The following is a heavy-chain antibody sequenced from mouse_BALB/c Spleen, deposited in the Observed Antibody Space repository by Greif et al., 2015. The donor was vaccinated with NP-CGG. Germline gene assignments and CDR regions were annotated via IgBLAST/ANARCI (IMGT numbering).Heavy chain of an antibody. CDR3: ARRELAGTGWFAY. J-gene: IGHJ3*01. D-gene: IGHD4-1*01. CDR2: INPSTGYT. Sequence: LEESGAELAKPGASVTMSCKASGYTFTSYWMHWVKQRPGQGLEWIGYINPSTGYTEYNQKFKDKATLTADKSYSTACMHLSSLTSEDSAVYYCARRELAGTGWFAYWGQGTLVTVSA. V-gene: IGHV1-7*01. CDR1: GYTFTSYW.